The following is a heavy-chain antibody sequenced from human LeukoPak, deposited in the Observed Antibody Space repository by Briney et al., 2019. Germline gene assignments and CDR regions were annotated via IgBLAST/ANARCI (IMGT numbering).Heavy chain of an antibody. CDR3: AGESRPNYYDSSGYRFDY. Sequence: SVKVSCKASGGTFSSYAISWVRQAPGQGLEWIGRIIPIFGIANYAHKFQGRVTITADKSTSTAYMELSSLRSEDTAVYYCAGESRPNYYDSSGYRFDYWGQGTLVTVSS. CDR2: IIPIFGIA. D-gene: IGHD3-22*01. CDR1: GGTFSSYA. V-gene: IGHV1-69*04. J-gene: IGHJ4*02.